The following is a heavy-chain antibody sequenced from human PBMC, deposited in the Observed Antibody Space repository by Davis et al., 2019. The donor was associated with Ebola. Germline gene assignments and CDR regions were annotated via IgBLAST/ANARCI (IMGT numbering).Heavy chain of an antibody. Sequence: PSETLSLTCTVSGGSISSYYWSWIRQPPGKGLEWIGYIYNSGSTNYNPSLKSRVTMSVDTSKNQFSLKLSSVTAADTAVYYCARNPYYATHYWGQGTLVTVSS. CDR2: IYNSGST. D-gene: IGHD2/OR15-2a*01. CDR1: GGSISSYY. V-gene: IGHV4-59*12. J-gene: IGHJ4*02. CDR3: ARNPYYATHY.